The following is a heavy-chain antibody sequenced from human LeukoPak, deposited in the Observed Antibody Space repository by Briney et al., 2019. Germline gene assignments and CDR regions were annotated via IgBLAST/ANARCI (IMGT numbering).Heavy chain of an antibody. J-gene: IGHJ2*01. D-gene: IGHD6-19*01. Sequence: GGSLRLSCAASGFTFSSYGMHWVRQAPGKGLEWVAVISYDGSNKYYADSVKGRFTISRDDSKNTLYLQMNSLRAEDTAVYYCAKEDSSGYFDLWGRGTLVTVSS. CDR3: AKEDSSGYFDL. CDR2: ISYDGSNK. CDR1: GFTFSSYG. V-gene: IGHV3-30*18.